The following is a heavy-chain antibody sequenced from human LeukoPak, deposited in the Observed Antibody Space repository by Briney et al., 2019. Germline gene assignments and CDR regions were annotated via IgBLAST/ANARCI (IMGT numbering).Heavy chain of an antibody. V-gene: IGHV3-53*01. J-gene: IGHJ4*02. CDR3: AKSGAAAGGYFDC. Sequence: GGSLRLSCAASGFTVSDNYMSWVRQAPGKGLEWVSIIYTGGDTYYTDSVKGRFTISRDNSKNTLYLQMNSPRAEDTAMYYCAKSGAAAGGYFDCWGQGTLVTVSS. CDR2: IYTGGDT. D-gene: IGHD6-13*01. CDR1: GFTVSDNY.